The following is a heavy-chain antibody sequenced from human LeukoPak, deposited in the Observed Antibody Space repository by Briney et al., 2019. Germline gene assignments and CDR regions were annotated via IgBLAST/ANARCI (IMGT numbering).Heavy chain of an antibody. J-gene: IGHJ5*01. V-gene: IGHV3-21*01. D-gene: IGHD3-10*01. Sequence: PGGSLRLSCAASRFTFSSYSMNWVRQAPGKGLEWVSSISSSSSYIYYADSVKGRFTISRDNAKNSLYLQMKSLRAEDTAVYYCARDKYGSGGYYFNWFDPSGEGTLVTASS. CDR2: ISSSSSYI. CDR3: ARDKYGSGGYYFNWFDP. CDR1: RFTFSSYS.